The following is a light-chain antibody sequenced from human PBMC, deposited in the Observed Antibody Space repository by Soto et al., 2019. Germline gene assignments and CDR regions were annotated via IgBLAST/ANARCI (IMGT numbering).Light chain of an antibody. CDR3: QSYDSSLSGSRVV. CDR2: GNS. J-gene: IGLJ2*01. CDR1: SSNIGAGYD. V-gene: IGLV1-40*01. Sequence: QAVVTQPPSVSGAPGQRVTISCTGSSSNIGAGYDVHWYQQLPGTAPKFLIYGNSNRPSGVPDRFSGSKSGTSASLAITGLQAEDEADYYCQSYDSSLSGSRVVFGGGTKLTVL.